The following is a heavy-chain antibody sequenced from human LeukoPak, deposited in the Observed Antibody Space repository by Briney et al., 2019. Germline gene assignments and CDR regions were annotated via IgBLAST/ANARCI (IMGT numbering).Heavy chain of an antibody. V-gene: IGHV3-13*01. CDR2: IGTAGDT. CDR1: GFTFSSYA. CDR3: VRQQTPHGNFDY. D-gene: IGHD1-26*01. J-gene: IGHJ4*02. Sequence: GGSLRLSCATSGFTFSSYAMHWVRQAAGKGLEWVSAIGTAGDTFYPGSVKGRFTISRENVKNSLSLQMNSLRAEDTAVYYCVRQQTPHGNFDYWGQGTLVTVSS.